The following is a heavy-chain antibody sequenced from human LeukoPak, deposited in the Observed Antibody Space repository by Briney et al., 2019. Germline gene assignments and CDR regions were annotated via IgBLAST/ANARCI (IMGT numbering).Heavy chain of an antibody. CDR1: GGSISSYY. Sequence: PSETLSLTCTVSGGSISSYYWSWIRQPPGKGLEWIGRIYTSGSTNYNPSLKSRVTISVDTSKNQFSLKLSSVTAADTAVYYCASSTIRYFDSAFDYWGQGTLVTVSS. CDR2: IYTSGST. CDR3: ASSTIRYFDSAFDY. D-gene: IGHD3-9*01. V-gene: IGHV4-4*08. J-gene: IGHJ4*02.